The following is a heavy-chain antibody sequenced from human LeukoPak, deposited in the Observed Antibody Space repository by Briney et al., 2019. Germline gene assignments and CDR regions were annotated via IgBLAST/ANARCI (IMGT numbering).Heavy chain of an antibody. V-gene: IGHV3-23*01. CDR1: GFTFSSYA. CDR2: VEGNGEA. CDR3: TRRAIAVADTDPFDY. J-gene: IGHJ4*02. D-gene: IGHD6-19*01. Sequence: QPGGSLRLSCAASGFTFSSYAMNWVRQAPGKGLEWVSVVEGNGEAFYTNSVKGRFTSSRDNSKKTLSLQMNSLKTEDTAVYYCTRRAIAVADTDPFDYWGQGTLVTVSS.